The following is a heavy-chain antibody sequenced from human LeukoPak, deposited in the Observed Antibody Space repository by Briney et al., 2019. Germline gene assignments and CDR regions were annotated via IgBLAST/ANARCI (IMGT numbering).Heavy chain of an antibody. V-gene: IGHV3-30*02. CDR1: GFTFSSYG. CDR3: AKDWMITMIVVVNRAFDI. CDR2: IRYDGSNK. D-gene: IGHD3-22*01. J-gene: IGHJ3*02. Sequence: GGSLRLSCAASGFTFSSYGMHWVRQAPGKGLEWVAFIRYDGSNKYYADSVKGRFTISRDNSKNTLYLQMNSLRAEDTAVYYCAKDWMITMIVVVNRAFDIWGQGTMVTVSS.